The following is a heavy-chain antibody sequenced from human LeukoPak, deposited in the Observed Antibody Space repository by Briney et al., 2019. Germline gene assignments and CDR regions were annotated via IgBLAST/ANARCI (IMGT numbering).Heavy chain of an antibody. J-gene: IGHJ4*02. CDR2: IYHSGST. Sequence: SGTLSLTCAVSGGSISSSNWWSWVRQPPGKGLEWIGEIYHSGSTNYNPSLKSRVTISVDKSKNQFSLKLSSVTAADTAVYYCAREAPISDSGSYYKSLGYWGQGVLVTVSS. CDR3: AREAPISDSGSYYKSLGY. D-gene: IGHD3-10*01. CDR1: GGSISSSNW. V-gene: IGHV4-4*02.